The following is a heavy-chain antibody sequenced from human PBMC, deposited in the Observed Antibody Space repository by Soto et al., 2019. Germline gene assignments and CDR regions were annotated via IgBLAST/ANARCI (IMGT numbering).Heavy chain of an antibody. Sequence: EVQLVESGGGLVQPGGSLRLSCAASGFTVSSNYMSWVRQAPGKGLEWVSVIYRGGSTYYADSVKGRFTISRDNSKNTLYLQMNSLRAEDTAVYYCAREPNGLYSSSDYWGQGTLVTVSS. D-gene: IGHD6-6*01. V-gene: IGHV3-66*01. J-gene: IGHJ4*02. CDR1: GFTVSSNY. CDR3: AREPNGLYSSSDY. CDR2: IYRGGST.